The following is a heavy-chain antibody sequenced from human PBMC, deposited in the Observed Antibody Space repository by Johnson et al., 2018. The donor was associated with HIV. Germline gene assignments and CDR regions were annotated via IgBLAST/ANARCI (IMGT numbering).Heavy chain of an antibody. V-gene: IGHV3-48*01. Sequence: MLLVESGGGLVQPGGSLRLSCAASGFTFSSYSMNWVRQAPGKGLEWVSYISSSSSTIYYADSVKARLTISRDRSENTLYLQMNSLRAEDTAMYYCARDRAYHCSGGSCSHVFDIWGQGTMVTVSS. CDR3: ARDRAYHCSGGSCSHVFDI. CDR1: GFTFSSYS. J-gene: IGHJ3*02. D-gene: IGHD2-15*01. CDR2: ISSSSSTI.